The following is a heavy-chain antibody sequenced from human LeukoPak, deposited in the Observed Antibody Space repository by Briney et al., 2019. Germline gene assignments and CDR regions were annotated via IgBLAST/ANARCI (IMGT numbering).Heavy chain of an antibody. V-gene: IGHV4-34*01. CDR2: INHSGST. Sequence: SETLPLTCAVYGGSFSGYYWSWIRQPPGKGLEWIGEINHSGSTNSNPSLKSRVTISVDASKNQFSLKLSSVTAADTAVYYCARGGWELPEGSLDYWGQGTLVTVSS. D-gene: IGHD1-26*01. CDR3: ARGGWELPEGSLDY. CDR1: GGSFSGYY. J-gene: IGHJ4*02.